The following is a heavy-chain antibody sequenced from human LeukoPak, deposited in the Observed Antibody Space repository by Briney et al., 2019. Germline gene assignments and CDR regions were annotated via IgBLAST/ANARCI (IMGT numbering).Heavy chain of an antibody. CDR2: INTNTGNP. D-gene: IGHD3-9*01. CDR3: ARVRYYDILTGYLHTGDYYGMDV. CDR1: GYTFTSYA. J-gene: IGHJ6*02. Sequence: ASVKVSCKASGYTFTSYAVNWVRQAPGQGLEWMGWINTNTGNPTYAQGFTGRFVFSLDTSVSTAYLQISSLKAEDTAVYYCARVRYYDILTGYLHTGDYYGMDVWGQGTTVTVSS. V-gene: IGHV7-4-1*02.